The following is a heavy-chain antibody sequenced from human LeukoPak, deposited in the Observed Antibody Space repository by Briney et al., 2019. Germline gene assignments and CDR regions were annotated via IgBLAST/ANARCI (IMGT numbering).Heavy chain of an antibody. V-gene: IGHV4-59*13. CDR2: VHYSGTI. CDR3: ARDCGGDSYLGAFDI. CDR1: DGSIGTYY. Sequence: SETLSLTCSVSDGSIGTYYWTWIRQPPGEGLEWIGNVHYSGTITYNPSLKSRFTLLVDTSKKQFSLRLTSVTAADTAVYFCARDCGGDSYLGAFDIWGQGTMVTVSS. J-gene: IGHJ3*02. D-gene: IGHD2-21*02.